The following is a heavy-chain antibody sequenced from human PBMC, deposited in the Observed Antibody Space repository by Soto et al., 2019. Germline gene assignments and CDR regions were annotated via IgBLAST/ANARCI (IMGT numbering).Heavy chain of an antibody. CDR2: ISSSGTRM. D-gene: IGHD3-9*01. J-gene: IGHJ6*03. CDR1: GFTFSDYY. Sequence: QVQLVESGGGLVQPGGSLRLSCTASGFTFSDYYMTWIRQAPGKGLESVSYISSSGTRMYYADSVKGRFTISRDNAKNSLYLQLPSLRAEDTAVYYCAREYYDVLTDYYRYYYIDVWGKGITVTVSS. V-gene: IGHV3-11*01. CDR3: AREYYDVLTDYYRYYYIDV.